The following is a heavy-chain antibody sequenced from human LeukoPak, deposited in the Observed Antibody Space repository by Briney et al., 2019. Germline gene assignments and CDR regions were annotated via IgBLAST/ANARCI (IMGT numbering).Heavy chain of an antibody. V-gene: IGHV4-61*02. CDR2: IYTSGST. Sequence: SETLSLTCTVSGVSISSGLYYWRWIRQPAGKGLEWIGRIYTSGSTNYNPSLKSRVTISVDTSKNQFSLKLSSVAAADTAVYYCAVDSVRGVLGFDPWGQGTLVTVSS. CDR1: GVSISSGLYY. CDR3: AVDSVRGVLGFDP. J-gene: IGHJ5*02. D-gene: IGHD3-10*01.